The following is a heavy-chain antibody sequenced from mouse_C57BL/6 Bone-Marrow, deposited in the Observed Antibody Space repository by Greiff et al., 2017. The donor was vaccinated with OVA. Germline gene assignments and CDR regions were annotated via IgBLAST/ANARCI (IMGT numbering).Heavy chain of an antibody. CDR3: AREGGWLLRKAY. V-gene: IGHV3-6*01. D-gene: IGHD2-3*01. CDR1: GYSITSGYY. Sequence: DVQLQESGPGLVKPSQSLSLTCSVTGYSITSGYYWNWIRQFPGNKLEWMGYISYDGSNNYNPSLKNRISITRDTSKNQFFLKLNSVTTEDTATYYCAREGGWLLRKAYWGQGTLVTVSA. CDR2: ISYDGSN. J-gene: IGHJ3*01.